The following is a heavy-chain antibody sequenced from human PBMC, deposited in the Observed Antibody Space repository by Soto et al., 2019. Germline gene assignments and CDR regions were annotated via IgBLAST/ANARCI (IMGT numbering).Heavy chain of an antibody. CDR1: GYTFTSYG. J-gene: IGHJ4*02. D-gene: IGHD3-16*02. V-gene: IGHV1-18*01. CDR2: ISAYNGNT. CDR3: ARGRKGDYVWGSYRLFDY. Sequence: QVQLVQSGAEVKKPGASVKVSCKASGYTFTSYGISWVRQAPGQVLEWMGWISAYNGNTNYAQKLKGRVTMTTDTCTSTAYMELRRLRSDATDVYYCARGRKGDYVWGSYRLFDYWGQGTLVTVSS.